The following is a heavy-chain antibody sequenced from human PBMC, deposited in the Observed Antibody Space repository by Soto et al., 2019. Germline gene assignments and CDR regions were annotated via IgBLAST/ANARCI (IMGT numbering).Heavy chain of an antibody. CDR1: GVTFSSYA. CDR3: ARAPPPYCSGGSCLQGWFDP. J-gene: IGHJ5*02. Sequence: SVKVSCKAPGVTFSSYAISWVRQAPGQGLEWMGGIIPIFGTANYAQKFQGRVTITADKSTSTAYMELSSLRSEDTAVYYCARAPPPYCSGGSCLQGWFDPWGQGTLVTVSS. V-gene: IGHV1-69*06. CDR2: IIPIFGTA. D-gene: IGHD2-15*01.